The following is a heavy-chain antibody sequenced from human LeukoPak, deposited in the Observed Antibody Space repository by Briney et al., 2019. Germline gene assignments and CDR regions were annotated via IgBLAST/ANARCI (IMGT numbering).Heavy chain of an antibody. CDR3: ARVTVG. CDR1: GFTFSSYS. J-gene: IGHJ4*02. D-gene: IGHD4-23*01. CDR2: ISSSSSTI. Sequence: GGSLRLSCAASGFTFSSYSMNWARQAPGKGLEWVSYISSSSSTIYYADSVKGRFTISRDNVKNSLYLQMNSLRAEDTAVYYCARVTVGWGQGTLVTVSS. V-gene: IGHV3-48*01.